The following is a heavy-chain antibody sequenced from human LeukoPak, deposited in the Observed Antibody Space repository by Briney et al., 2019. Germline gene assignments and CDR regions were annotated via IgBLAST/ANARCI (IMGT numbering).Heavy chain of an antibody. V-gene: IGHV4-59*01. CDR3: ARDRLTVISD. CDR1: GGSISSYY. CDR2: IYYSGST. J-gene: IGHJ4*02. D-gene: IGHD3-22*01. Sequence: SETLSLTCTVSGGSISSYYWSWIRQPPGKGLEWIGYIYYSGSTNYNPSLKSRVTISVDTSKNQFSLKLSSVTAADTAVYYCARDRLTVISDWGQGTLVTVSS.